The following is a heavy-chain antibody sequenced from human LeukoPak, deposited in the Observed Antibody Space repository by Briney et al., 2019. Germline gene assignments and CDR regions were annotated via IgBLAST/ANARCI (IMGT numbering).Heavy chain of an antibody. D-gene: IGHD4-17*01. CDR3: ARPTVDY. CDR2: INHSGST. V-gene: IGHV4-34*01. CDR1: GGSFSGYY. Sequence: SETLSLTCAVYGGSFSGYYWSWIRQPPGKGLEWIGEINHSGSTNYNPSLKSRVTISVDTSKNQFSLKLSSVTAADTAVYYCARPTVDYWGQGTLVTVSS. J-gene: IGHJ4*02.